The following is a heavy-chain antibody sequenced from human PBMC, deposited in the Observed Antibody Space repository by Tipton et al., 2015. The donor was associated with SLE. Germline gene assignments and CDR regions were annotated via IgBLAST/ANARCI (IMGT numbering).Heavy chain of an antibody. D-gene: IGHD3-10*01. CDR1: GGSFSGYY. J-gene: IGHJ6*03. CDR3: ARTMEPVRGADYMDV. CDR2: INHSGST. V-gene: IGHV4-34*01. Sequence: TLSLTCAVYGGSFSGYYWSWIRQPPGKGLEWIGEINHSGSTNYNPSLKSRVTMSVDTSKNQLSLRLSSVTAADTAVYYCARTMEPVRGADYMDVWGKGTTVIVSS.